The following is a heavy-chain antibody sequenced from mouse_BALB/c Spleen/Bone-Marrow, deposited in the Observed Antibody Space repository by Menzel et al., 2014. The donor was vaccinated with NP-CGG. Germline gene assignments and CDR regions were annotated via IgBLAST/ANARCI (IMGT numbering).Heavy chain of an antibody. D-gene: IGHD1-1*01. CDR1: GFDFSRYW. Sequence: EVQLVESGGGLVQLGGSLKLSCAVSGFDFSRYWMSWVRQAPGKGLEWIGEINPESSTINYTPSLKDKFIISRDNAKNPLYLQMSKVRSEDTALYYCARLGYYGMMAFWGQGTSVTVSS. J-gene: IGHJ4*01. V-gene: IGHV4-1*02. CDR3: ARLGYYGMMAF. CDR2: INPESSTI.